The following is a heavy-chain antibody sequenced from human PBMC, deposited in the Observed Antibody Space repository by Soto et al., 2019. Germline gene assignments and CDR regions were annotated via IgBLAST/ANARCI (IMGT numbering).Heavy chain of an antibody. Sequence: QVQLVESGGGLVKPGGSLRLACAASGFSFGDSYMSWVRQAPGKGLEWLSYISGGSSYTNYADSVKGRFTISRDNAKRSLYLEMHSLSPDDTAVYYCAKTIVAASGYLFDHWGQGNLVTVSS. CDR2: ISGGSSYT. CDR3: AKTIVAASGYLFDH. D-gene: IGHD2-21*01. V-gene: IGHV3-11*06. J-gene: IGHJ4*02. CDR1: GFSFGDSY.